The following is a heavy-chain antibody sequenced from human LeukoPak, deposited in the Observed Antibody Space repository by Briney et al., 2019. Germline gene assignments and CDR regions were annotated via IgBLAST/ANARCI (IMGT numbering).Heavy chain of an antibody. CDR1: GGSISSGGYS. V-gene: IGHV4-30-2*01. CDR2: TYHSGST. D-gene: IGHD3-10*01. CDR3: AGRLWFGELYFDY. J-gene: IGHJ4*02. Sequence: SETLSLTCAVSGGSISSGGYSWSWIRQPPGKGLEWIGYTYHSGSTYYNPSLKSRVTISVDRSKNQFSLKLSSVTAADTAVYYCAGRLWFGELYFDYWGQGTLVTVSS.